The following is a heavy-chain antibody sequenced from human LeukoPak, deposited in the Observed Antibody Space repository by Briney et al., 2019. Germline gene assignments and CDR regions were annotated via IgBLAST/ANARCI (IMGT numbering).Heavy chain of an antibody. V-gene: IGHV1-2*06. J-gene: IGHJ3*02. Sequence: GASVKVSCKASGYIFTDYYIHWLRQAPGQSFAWMGRVDADSGGTRSAHKFQGRVTVTRDTSISTVYMELRWLMSDDAAVYYCARGPSSGAFDIWGQGTMVTVSS. CDR2: VDADSGGT. CDR1: GYIFTDYY. D-gene: IGHD6-6*01. CDR3: ARGPSSGAFDI.